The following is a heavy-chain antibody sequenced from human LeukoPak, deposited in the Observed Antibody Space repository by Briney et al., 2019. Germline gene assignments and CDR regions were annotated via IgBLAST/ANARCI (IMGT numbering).Heavy chain of an antibody. CDR3: ARGATYCDSNWFDP. D-gene: IGHD1-26*01. J-gene: IGHJ5*02. Sequence: GRSLRLYCAASGFTFSSYGMHWVRQAPGKGLEWVAVIWYDGSNKYYADSVKGRFTISRDNSKNTLYLQMNSLRAEDTAVYYCARGATYCDSNWFDPWGQGTLVTVSS. CDR1: GFTFSSYG. CDR2: IWYDGSNK. V-gene: IGHV3-33*01.